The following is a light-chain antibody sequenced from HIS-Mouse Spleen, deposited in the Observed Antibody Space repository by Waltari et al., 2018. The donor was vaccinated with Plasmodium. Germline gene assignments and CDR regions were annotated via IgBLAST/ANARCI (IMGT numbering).Light chain of an antibody. CDR3: GTWDSSLSAGVV. V-gene: IGLV1-51*01. CDR1: SPNIGNNF. Sequence: QSVLTQPPSVSAAPGQKVTISCSGSSPNIGNNFVSWYQQLPGTAPKLLNYDNNKRPSGIPDRFSGSKSGTSATLGITGLQTGDEADYYCGTWDSSLSAGVVFGGGTKLTVL. J-gene: IGLJ2*01. CDR2: DNN.